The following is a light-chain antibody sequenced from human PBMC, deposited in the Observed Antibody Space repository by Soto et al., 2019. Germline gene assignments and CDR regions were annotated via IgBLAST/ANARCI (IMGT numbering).Light chain of an antibody. CDR1: QGIGDT. J-gene: IGKJ5*01. V-gene: IGKV3-15*01. Sequence: EVIRSQSPATLCDARRKCSTLSCRPSQGIGDTLAWYQHKPGQTPRLLIYDTSTRATGVPTRFSGSRSGAEFTLTINSLQSEHFAVYYCQQRSNWPPISSCEGTRPEIK. CDR2: DTS. CDR3: QQRSNWPPIS.